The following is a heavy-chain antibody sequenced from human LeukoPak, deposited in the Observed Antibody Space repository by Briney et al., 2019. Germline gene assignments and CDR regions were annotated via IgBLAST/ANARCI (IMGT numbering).Heavy chain of an antibody. CDR3: ARVAFRGSYYYGMDV. V-gene: IGHV1-69*01. CDR1: GGTFSSYA. J-gene: IGHJ6*02. Sequence: ASVKVSCKASGGTFSSYAISWVRQAPGRGLEWMGGIIPIFGTAKYAQKFQGRVTITADESTSTAYMELSSLRSEDTAVYYCARVAFRGSYYYGMDVWGQGTTVTVSS. CDR2: IIPIFGTA. D-gene: IGHD1-26*01.